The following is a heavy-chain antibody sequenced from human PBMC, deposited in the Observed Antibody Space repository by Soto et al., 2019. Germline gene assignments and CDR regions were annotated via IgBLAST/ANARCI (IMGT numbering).Heavy chain of an antibody. J-gene: IGHJ4*02. CDR1: GGSVSSGSYS. D-gene: IGHD6-19*01. CDR3: ANLEAVAGPGVVDY. Sequence: SETLSLTCTVSGGSVSSGSYSWSWIRQPPGKGLEWIGYIYYSGSTNYNPSLKSRVTISVDTSKNQFSLKLSSVTAADTAVYYCANLEAVAGPGVVDYWGQGTLVTVSS. CDR2: IYYSGST. V-gene: IGHV4-61*01.